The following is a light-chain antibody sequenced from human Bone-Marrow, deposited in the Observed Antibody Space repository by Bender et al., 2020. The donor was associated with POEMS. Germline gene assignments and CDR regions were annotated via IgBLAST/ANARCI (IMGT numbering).Light chain of an antibody. CDR1: KLGDRY. Sequence: SYELTQPPSVSVAPGQTASITCSGDKLGDRYACWYQQKPGQSPVLVIYQDSKRPSGIPERFSGSNSGNTATLTISGTQAMDEADYYCQVWDIRSDHFWVFGGGTKLTVL. CDR3: QVWDIRSDHFWV. V-gene: IGLV3-1*01. CDR2: QDS. J-gene: IGLJ3*02.